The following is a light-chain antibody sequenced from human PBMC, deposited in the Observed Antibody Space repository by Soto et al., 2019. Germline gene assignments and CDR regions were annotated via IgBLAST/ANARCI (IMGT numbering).Light chain of an antibody. CDR3: FQYGSSPRA. CDR2: GAS. J-gene: IGKJ1*01. CDR1: QSVSSSY. Sequence: EIVLTQSPGALSLSPGESATLSCRASQSVSSSYLAWYQQKPGQAPRLLIYGASSRATGIPDRFSGSGSGTDCIRPTSRVAAHDIAAEYCFQYGSSPRAFGQGTKVDI. V-gene: IGKV3-20*01.